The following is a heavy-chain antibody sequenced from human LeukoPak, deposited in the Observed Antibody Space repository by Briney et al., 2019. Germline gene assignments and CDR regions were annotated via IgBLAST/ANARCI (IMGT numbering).Heavy chain of an antibody. V-gene: IGHV3-21*01. CDR3: ARVAAAGPIKNYYYYMDV. CDR2: ISSGSSYI. D-gene: IGHD6-13*01. CDR1: GFTFSSYS. Sequence: GGSLRLSCAASGFTFSSYSMNWVRQAPGKGLEWVSSISSGSSYIYYADSVKGRFTISRDNAKNSLYLQMNSLRAEDTAVYYCARVAAAGPIKNYYYYMDVWGKGTTVTVSS. J-gene: IGHJ6*03.